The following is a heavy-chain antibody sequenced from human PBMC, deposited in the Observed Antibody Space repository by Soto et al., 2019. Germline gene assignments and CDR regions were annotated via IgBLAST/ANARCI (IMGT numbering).Heavy chain of an antibody. V-gene: IGHV3-9*01. CDR3: AKATGLYYYGMDV. Sequence: EVQLVESGGGLVQPGRSLRLSCAASGFTFDDYAMHWVRQAPGKGLEWVSGISWNSGSIGYADSVKGRFTISRDNAKNSLYLQMNSLRAEDTALYYCAKATGLYYYGMDVWGQGTTVTVSS. CDR2: ISWNSGSI. J-gene: IGHJ6*02. CDR1: GFTFDDYA.